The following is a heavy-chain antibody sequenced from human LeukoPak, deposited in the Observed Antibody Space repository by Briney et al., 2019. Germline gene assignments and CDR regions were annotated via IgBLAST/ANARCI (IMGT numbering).Heavy chain of an antibody. CDR2: MYYSGTT. J-gene: IGHJ4*02. V-gene: IGHV4-39*01. CDR1: GSSISSGSYY. CDR3: ARHPPRDGSAFDY. Sequence: SETLSLTCTVSGSSISSGSYYWGWIRQPPGKGLEWIASMYYSGTTFYSPSLKSRVTISVDTSKNQLSLKLGSVTAADTAVYYCARHPPRDGSAFDYWGQGTLVTVSS.